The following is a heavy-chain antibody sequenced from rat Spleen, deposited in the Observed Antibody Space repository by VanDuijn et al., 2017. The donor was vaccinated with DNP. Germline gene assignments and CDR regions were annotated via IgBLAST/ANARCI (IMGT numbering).Heavy chain of an antibody. D-gene: IGHD1-10*01. V-gene: IGHV3-1*01. J-gene: IGHJ4*01. CDR2: ISYSGST. CDR1: GYSITSNY. CDR3: ARLGDNSGVMDA. Sequence: EVQLQESGPGLVKPSQSLSLTCSVTGYSITSNYWAWIRKFPGNKMEWMGFISYSGSTSYTPSLKSRISITRDTSKNQFFLQLNSVTTEDTATYYCARLGDNSGVMDAWGQGASVTVSS.